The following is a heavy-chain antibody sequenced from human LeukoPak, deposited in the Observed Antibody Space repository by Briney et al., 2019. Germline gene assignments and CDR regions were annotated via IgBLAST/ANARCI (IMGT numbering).Heavy chain of an antibody. CDR1: GYTLTELS. D-gene: IGHD3-9*01. Sequence: ASVKVSCKVSGYTLTELSMHWVRQAPGKGLEWMGGFDPENGETIYAQKFQGRVTMTEDTSTDTAYVELSSLRSEDTAVYYCATSYYDILTGYRPLAYWGQGTLVTVSS. J-gene: IGHJ4*02. CDR2: FDPENGET. V-gene: IGHV1-24*01. CDR3: ATSYYDILTGYRPLAY.